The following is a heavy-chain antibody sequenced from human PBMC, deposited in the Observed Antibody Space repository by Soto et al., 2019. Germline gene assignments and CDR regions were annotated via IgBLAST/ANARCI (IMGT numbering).Heavy chain of an antibody. CDR1: GFTFSGSA. CDR2: IRSKANNYAT. CDR3: TNPQVYYGIDV. V-gene: IGHV3-73*02. J-gene: IGHJ6*02. Sequence: VQLVESGGGLVQPGGSLKLSCAASGFTFSGSAVHWVRQASGKGLEWVGRIRSKANNYATAYAASVQGRFTIFRDDLKNTAYLQMNSLKTEDTAVYYCTNPQVYYGIDVWGQGNTVTVSS.